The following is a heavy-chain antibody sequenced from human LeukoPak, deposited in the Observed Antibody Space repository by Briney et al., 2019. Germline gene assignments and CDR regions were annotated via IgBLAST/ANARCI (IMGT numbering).Heavy chain of an antibody. CDR2: IYTSGST. V-gene: IGHV4-61*02. CDR3: AREDTAMVPDY. Sequence: SGTLSLTCAVSGGSISSGSYYWSWIRQPAGKGLEWIGRIYTSGSTNYNPSLKSRVTISVDTSKNQFSLKLSSVTAADTAVYYCAREDTAMVPDYWGQGTLVTVSS. CDR1: GGSISSGSYY. D-gene: IGHD5-18*01. J-gene: IGHJ4*02.